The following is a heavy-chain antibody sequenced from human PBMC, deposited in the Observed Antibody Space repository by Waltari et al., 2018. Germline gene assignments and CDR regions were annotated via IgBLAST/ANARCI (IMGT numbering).Heavy chain of an antibody. CDR3: ARQGSQLTTVFDF. CDR1: GYTFSAYY. J-gene: IGHJ4*02. D-gene: IGHD4-4*01. CDR2: INPRIGET. Sequence: LVQSGAEVKKPGASVRVSCKTSGYTFSAYYIHWVRQAPGQGLEWMGWINPRIGETKKTLPFHGRFTFTRDTSINTAYRVLSSLKFDDTAVYYCARQGSQLTTVFDFWGQGTLVIVSS. V-gene: IGHV1-2*02.